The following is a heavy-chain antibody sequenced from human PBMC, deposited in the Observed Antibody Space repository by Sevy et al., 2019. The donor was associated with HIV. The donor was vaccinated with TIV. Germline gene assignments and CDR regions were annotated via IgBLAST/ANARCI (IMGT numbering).Heavy chain of an antibody. Sequence: GGSLRLSCAASGFTFSSYAMSWVRQAPGKGLEWVSAISGSGGSTYYADSVKGRFTISRDNSKNTLYLQMNSLRAEDTVVYYCAKGVLGGYCSGGSCYSEISHYYYGMDVWGQGTTVTVSS. CDR2: ISGSGGST. D-gene: IGHD2-15*01. J-gene: IGHJ6*02. V-gene: IGHV3-23*01. CDR1: GFTFSSYA. CDR3: AKGVLGGYCSGGSCYSEISHYYYGMDV.